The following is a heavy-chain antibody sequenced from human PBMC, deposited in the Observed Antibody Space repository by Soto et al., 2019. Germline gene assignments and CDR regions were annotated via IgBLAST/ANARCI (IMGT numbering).Heavy chain of an antibody. CDR2: INSDGSST. V-gene: IGHV3-74*01. CDR1: GLTFSSYW. J-gene: IGHJ4*02. D-gene: IGHD2-2*01. Sequence: GGALRRSCAAPGLTFSSYWMHWVRQATGKWLVWVSRINSDGSSTSYADSVKGRFTIYRDNAKNTLYLQMNSMRAEDTAVYYCARAPANWGQGTLVTVSS. CDR3: ARAPAN.